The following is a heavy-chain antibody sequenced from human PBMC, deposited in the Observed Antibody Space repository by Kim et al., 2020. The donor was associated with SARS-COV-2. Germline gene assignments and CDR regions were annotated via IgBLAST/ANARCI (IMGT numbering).Heavy chain of an antibody. D-gene: IGHD6-19*01. CDR1: GFSLSTFG. CDR3: ARDWGGSGWYNWFDP. Sequence: GGSLRLSCAASGFSLSTFGIHWVRQAPGKGLEWVAMISHAGDAEYYLDSVKGRFTISRDTSKNTLYLQMNSLRTEDTALYYCARDWGGSGWYNWFDPWGQETGVTVSS. CDR2: ISHAGDAE. J-gene: IGHJ5*02. V-gene: IGHV3-33*05.